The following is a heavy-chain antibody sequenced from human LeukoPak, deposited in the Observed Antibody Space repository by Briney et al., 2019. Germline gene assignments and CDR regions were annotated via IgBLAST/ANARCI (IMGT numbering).Heavy chain of an antibody. D-gene: IGHD4-17*01. CDR3: AREGYGDYHI. CDR2: INQDGSEK. Sequence: GWSLRLSCAGSGLPFRNHWMTWVRQAPRKGLERVANINQDGSEKYYVDSVKGRFSIPRDNAKSSLYLQMNSLRVEDTAMYFCAREGYGDYHIWGQGTIVTVSS. CDR1: GLPFRNHW. V-gene: IGHV3-7*01. J-gene: IGHJ3*02.